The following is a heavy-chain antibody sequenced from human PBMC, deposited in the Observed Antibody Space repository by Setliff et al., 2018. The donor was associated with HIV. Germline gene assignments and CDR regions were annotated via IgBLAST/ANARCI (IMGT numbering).Heavy chain of an antibody. CDR2: IYTSGST. CDR3: ARWYTTGRGWFDP. J-gene: IGHJ5*02. CDR1: GGSISRGTYY. Sequence: SETLSLTCTVSGGSISRGTYYWSWIRQPAGKGLEWIGHIYTSGSTNYNPSLKSRVTISIDTSKNQFSLRLTSVTAADTAVYYCARWYTTGRGWFDPWGQGTLVTSPQ. D-gene: IGHD6-25*01. V-gene: IGHV4-61*09.